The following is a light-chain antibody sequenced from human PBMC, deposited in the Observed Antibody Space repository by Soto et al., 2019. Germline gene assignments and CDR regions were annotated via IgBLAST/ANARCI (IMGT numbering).Light chain of an antibody. CDR2: DVS. Sequence: QSVLTQPASVSGSPGQLITISCNGTSSDVGAYNYVSWYQQHPGKAPELMIYDVSNRPSGVSNRFSGSKSGNTASLTISGLQAEDEADYYCSSYTTSANYVFGTETKVTVL. CDR1: SSDVGAYNY. J-gene: IGLJ1*01. V-gene: IGLV2-14*01. CDR3: SSYTTSANYV.